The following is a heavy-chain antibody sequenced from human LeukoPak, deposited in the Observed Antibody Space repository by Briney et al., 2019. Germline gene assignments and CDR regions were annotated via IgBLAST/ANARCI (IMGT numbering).Heavy chain of an antibody. CDR3: ARDRGSYRPIDY. CDR1: GFTFSSYG. D-gene: IGHD1-26*01. Sequence: PGRSLRLSCAASGFTFSSYGMHWVRQAPGKGLEWVAVIWYDGSNKYYADSVKGRFTISRDNSKNTLYLQMNSLRAEDTAVYYCARDRGSYRPIDYWGQGTLVAVSS. V-gene: IGHV3-33*01. J-gene: IGHJ4*02. CDR2: IWYDGSNK.